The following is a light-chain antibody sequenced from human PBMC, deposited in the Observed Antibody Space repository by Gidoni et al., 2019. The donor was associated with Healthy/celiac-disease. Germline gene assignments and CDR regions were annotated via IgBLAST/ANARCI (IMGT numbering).Light chain of an antibody. CDR3: QQSYSTPRT. CDR2: AAS. CDR1: QSISSY. Sequence: IQMTQSPSSLSASVGDRVTITCRASQSISSYLTWYQQKPGKAPKLLIYAASSLQSGFPSRFSGSGSGTDFTLTISSLQPEDFATYYCQQSYSTPRTFGQGTKVEIK. V-gene: IGKV1-39*01. J-gene: IGKJ1*01.